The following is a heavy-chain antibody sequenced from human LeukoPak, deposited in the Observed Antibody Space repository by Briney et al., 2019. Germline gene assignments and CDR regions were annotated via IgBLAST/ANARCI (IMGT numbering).Heavy chain of an antibody. D-gene: IGHD5-12*01. V-gene: IGHV3-7*03. Sequence: PGGSLRLSCAASGFTFSSYWMSWVRQAPGKGLEWVANIKQDGSEKYYVDSVKGRFTISRDNAKNSLYLQMNSLRAGDTAVYYCATERSGYDDNFDYWGQGTLVTVSS. CDR2: IKQDGSEK. CDR3: ATERSGYDDNFDY. J-gene: IGHJ4*02. CDR1: GFTFSSYW.